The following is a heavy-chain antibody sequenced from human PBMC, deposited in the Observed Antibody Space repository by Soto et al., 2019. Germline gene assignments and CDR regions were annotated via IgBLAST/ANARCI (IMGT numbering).Heavy chain of an antibody. J-gene: IGHJ6*03. V-gene: IGHV3-33*01. Sequence: GGSLRLSCAASGFTFSSHGMHWVRQAPGKGLEWVAVIWYDGSNKYYADSVKGRFTISRDNYKNMLYLQMNSLRAEDTAVYYCAREGYCSSTACYAADYYYYMDVWGKGTTVTVSS. CDR1: GFTFSSHG. D-gene: IGHD2-2*01. CDR3: AREGYCSSTACYAADYYYYMDV. CDR2: IWYDGSNK.